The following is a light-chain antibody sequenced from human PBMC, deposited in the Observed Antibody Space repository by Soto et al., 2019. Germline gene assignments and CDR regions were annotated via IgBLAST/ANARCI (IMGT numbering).Light chain of an antibody. CDR2: SNN. Sequence: QSVLTQPPSAYGTPGQRVNISCSGSSSNIGSNTVNWYQQLPGTAPKLLIYSNNQRPSGVPDRFSGSKSGTSASLAISGLQSDDEADYYCAAWDDSLNGPVFGGGTKLTVL. CDR1: SSNIGSNT. V-gene: IGLV1-44*01. J-gene: IGLJ3*02. CDR3: AAWDDSLNGPV.